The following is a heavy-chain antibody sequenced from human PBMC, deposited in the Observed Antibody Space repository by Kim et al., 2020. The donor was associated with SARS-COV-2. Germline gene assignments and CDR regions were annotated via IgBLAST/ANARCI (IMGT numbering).Heavy chain of an antibody. CDR2: INHSGST. CDR1: GGSFSGYY. V-gene: IGHV4-34*01. CDR3: ARGVGFGRGAYYFDY. D-gene: IGHD1-26*01. Sequence: SETLSLTCAVYGGSFSGYYWSWIRQPPGKGLEWIGEINHSGSTNYNPSLKSRVTISVDTSKNQFSLKLSSVTAADTAVYYCARGVGFGRGAYYFDYWGQG. J-gene: IGHJ4*02.